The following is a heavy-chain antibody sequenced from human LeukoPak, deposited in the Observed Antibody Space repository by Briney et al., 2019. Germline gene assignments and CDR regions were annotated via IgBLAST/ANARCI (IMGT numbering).Heavy chain of an antibody. Sequence: GGSLRLSCAASGFTFNNAWMSWVRQAPGKGLEWVGRIKSKTDGGTTDYAAPVKGRFTISRDDSKSTLYLQMNSLKTEDTAVYYCTATPISSLDYWGQGTLVTVSS. J-gene: IGHJ4*02. CDR2: IKSKTDGGTT. CDR3: TATPISSLDY. CDR1: GFTFNNAW. D-gene: IGHD2-2*01. V-gene: IGHV3-15*01.